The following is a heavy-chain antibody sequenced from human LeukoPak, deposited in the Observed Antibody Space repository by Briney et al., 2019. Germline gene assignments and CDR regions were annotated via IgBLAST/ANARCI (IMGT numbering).Heavy chain of an antibody. CDR1: GGTFSSYA. CDR2: IIPIFGTA. D-gene: IGHD3-22*01. V-gene: IGHV1-69*05. J-gene: IGHJ4*02. CDR3: AKSEDYYDSSGYYYGFDY. Sequence: SVKVSCKASGGTFSSYAISWVRQAPGQGLEWMGRIIPIFGTANYAQKFQGRVTITTDESTSTAYMELSSLRSEDTAVYYCAKSEDYYDSSGYYYGFDYWGQGTLVTVSS.